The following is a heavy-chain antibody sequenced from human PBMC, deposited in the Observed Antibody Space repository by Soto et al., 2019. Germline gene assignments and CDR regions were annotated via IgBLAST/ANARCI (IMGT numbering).Heavy chain of an antibody. V-gene: IGHV3-30-3*01. J-gene: IGHJ6*02. Sequence: PGGSLRLSCAASGFTFSSYAMHWVRQAPGKGLEWVAVISYDGSNKYYADSVKGRFTISRDNSKNTLYLQMNSLRAEDTAVYYCARGEDFWSGYYTYYYYGMDVWGQGTTVTVSS. CDR2: ISYDGSNK. CDR3: ARGEDFWSGYYTYYYYGMDV. CDR1: GFTFSSYA. D-gene: IGHD3-3*01.